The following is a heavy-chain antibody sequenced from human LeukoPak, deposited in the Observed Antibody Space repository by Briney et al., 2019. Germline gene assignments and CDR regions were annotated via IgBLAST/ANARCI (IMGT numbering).Heavy chain of an antibody. CDR1: GFTFSSYA. J-gene: IGHJ4*02. Sequence: GGSLRLSCAASGFTFSSYAMSWVRQAPGKGLEWVSTITGSGGTTHYADSVKGRFTISRDNSKNTLYLQLNRLRAEDTAVYFCAKDRGGVYYDNWFYFDSWGQGTLVIVSS. D-gene: IGHD3-16*01. CDR3: AKDRGGVYYDNWFYFDS. V-gene: IGHV3-23*01. CDR2: ITGSGGTT.